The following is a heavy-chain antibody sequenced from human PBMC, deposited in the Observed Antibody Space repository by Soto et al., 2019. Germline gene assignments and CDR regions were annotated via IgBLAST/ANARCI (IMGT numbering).Heavy chain of an antibody. CDR1: GFTFSNAW. CDR3: TTDGAGYFRGGSCYSGWFDP. V-gene: IGHV3-15*01. Sequence: EVQLVESGGGLVKPGGSLRLSCAASGFTFSNAWMSWVRQAPGKGLEWVGRIKSKTDGGTTDYAAPVKSRFTISIDDEKNTLHLQMYNLKTEYTAVYYCTTDGAGYFRGGSCYSGWFDPWGQGTLVTVSS. CDR2: IKSKTDGGTT. D-gene: IGHD2-15*01. J-gene: IGHJ5*02.